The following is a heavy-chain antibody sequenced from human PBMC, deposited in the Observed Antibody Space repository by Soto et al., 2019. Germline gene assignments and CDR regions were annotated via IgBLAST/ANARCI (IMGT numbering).Heavy chain of an antibody. J-gene: IGHJ4*02. D-gene: IGHD5-18*01. CDR3: ARSPHIQLWSYPSDY. CDR1: GGSISSGGYY. CDR2: IYFSGST. Sequence: QVQLQESGPGLVKPSQTLSLTCTVSGGSISSGGYYWSWIRQHPGKGLEWIGYIYFSGSTYSNPSLKSRVTISVDTSKNQFSLKLSSVTAADTAVYYCARSPHIQLWSYPSDYWGQGTLVTVSS. V-gene: IGHV4-31*03.